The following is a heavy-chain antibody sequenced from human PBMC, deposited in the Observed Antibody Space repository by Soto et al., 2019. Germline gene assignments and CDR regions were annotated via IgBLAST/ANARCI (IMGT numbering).Heavy chain of an antibody. CDR3: ARHSSSSGTDY. Sequence: SVKVSCKASGGTFSSYTISWVRQAPGQGLEWMGRIIPILGIANYAQKFQGRVTITADKSTSTAYMELSSLRSEDTAVYYCARHSSSSGTDYWGQGTLVTSPQ. J-gene: IGHJ4*02. CDR1: GGTFSSYT. V-gene: IGHV1-69*02. D-gene: IGHD6-6*01. CDR2: IIPILGIA.